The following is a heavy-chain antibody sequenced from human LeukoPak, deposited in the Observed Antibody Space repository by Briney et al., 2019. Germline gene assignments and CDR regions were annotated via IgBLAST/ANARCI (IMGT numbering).Heavy chain of an antibody. V-gene: IGHV1-8*01. CDR1: VYTFTSYD. J-gene: IGHJ4*02. Sequence: ASVKVSCKASVYTFTSYDINWVRQATGQGLEWMGWMNPNSGNTGYAQKFQGRVTMSRNTSISTAYMELSSLRSKDTAVYYCARAGGYCGRISCPYYFDYWGQGSLVAVSS. D-gene: IGHD2-15*01. CDR2: MNPNSGNT. CDR3: ARAGGYCGRISCPYYFDY.